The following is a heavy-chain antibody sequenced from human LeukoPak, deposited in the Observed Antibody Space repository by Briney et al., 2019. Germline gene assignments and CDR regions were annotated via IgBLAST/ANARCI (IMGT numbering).Heavy chain of an antibody. J-gene: IGHJ5*02. Sequence: PSETLSLTCTVSNGSMTSDSYYWAWVRQPPGKGLEWIGTIFYSGKTYYSASLQSRVTVSLDTSKKNFSLRLSSVTAADPAVYYCARLWIVATWFDAWGQGALVTVSS. CDR3: ARLWIVATWFDA. CDR2: IFYSGKT. CDR1: NGSMTSDSYY. D-gene: IGHD2-2*03. V-gene: IGHV4-39*02.